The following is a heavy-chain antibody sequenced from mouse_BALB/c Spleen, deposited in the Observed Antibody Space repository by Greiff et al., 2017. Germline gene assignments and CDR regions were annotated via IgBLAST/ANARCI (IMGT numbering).Heavy chain of an antibody. CDR3: AKTFITTVPHWYFDV. CDR2: ISSGGSYT. V-gene: IGHV5-6*01. J-gene: IGHJ1*01. Sequence: EVKLVESGGDLVKPGGSLKLSCAASGFTFSSYGMSWVRQTPDKRLEWVATISSGGSYTYYPDSVKGRFTISRDNAKNTLYLQMSSLKSEDTAMYYCAKTFITTVPHWYFDVWGAGTTVTVSS. D-gene: IGHD1-1*01. CDR1: GFTFSSYG.